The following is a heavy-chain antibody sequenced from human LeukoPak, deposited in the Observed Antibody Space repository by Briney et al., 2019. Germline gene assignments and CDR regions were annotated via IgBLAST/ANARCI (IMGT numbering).Heavy chain of an antibody. D-gene: IGHD6-13*01. CDR1: GGTFSSYA. J-gene: IGHJ6*03. CDR3: ARVHAVENSYSSNWYRYYYYMDV. Sequence: GASVKVSCTASGGTFSSYAISWVRQAPGQGLEWMGGIIPIFGTANYAQKFQGRVTITADKSTSTAYMELSSLRSEDTAVYYCARVHAVENSYSSNWYRYYYYMDVWGKGTTVIISS. V-gene: IGHV1-69*06. CDR2: IIPIFGTA.